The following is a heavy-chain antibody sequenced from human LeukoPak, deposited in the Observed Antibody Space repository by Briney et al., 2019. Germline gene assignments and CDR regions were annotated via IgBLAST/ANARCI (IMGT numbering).Heavy chain of an antibody. CDR2: ISSSSSYI. CDR1: GFTFSSYS. CDR3: AKESGKFDY. V-gene: IGHV3-21*04. Sequence: GGSLRLSCAASGFTFSSYSMNGVRQAPGKGLEWVSSISSSSSYIYYADSVKGRLSISRDNSKNSLYLEMNSLRTEDAAMYYCAKESGKFDYWGQGTLVAVSS. J-gene: IGHJ4*02.